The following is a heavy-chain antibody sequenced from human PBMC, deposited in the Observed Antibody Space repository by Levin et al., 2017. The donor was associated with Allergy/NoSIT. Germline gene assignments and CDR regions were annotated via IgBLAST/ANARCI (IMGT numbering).Heavy chain of an antibody. CDR1: GFTFSSYA. J-gene: IGHJ6*02. CDR2: ISGSGGST. CDR3: AKVGIEVTMIVVARLHYGMDV. Sequence: PGGSLRLSCAASGFTFSSYAMSWVRQAPGKGLEWVSAISGSGGSTYYADSVKGRFTISRDNSKNTLYLQMNSLRAEDTAVYYCAKVGIEVTMIVVARLHYGMDVWGQGTTVTVSS. V-gene: IGHV3-23*01. D-gene: IGHD3-22*01.